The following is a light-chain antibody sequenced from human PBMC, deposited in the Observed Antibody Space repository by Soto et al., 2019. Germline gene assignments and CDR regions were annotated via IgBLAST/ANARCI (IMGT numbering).Light chain of an antibody. CDR3: CSYAGSSTSWV. Sequence: QSVLTQPASVSGSPGQSITISCTGTSSDVGSYNLVSWYQQHPGKAPKLMIYEGSKRPSGVSNRFSGSKSGNTASLTISGRHAEDEADYYCCSYAGSSTSWVFGGGTKLTVL. CDR2: EGS. J-gene: IGLJ3*02. V-gene: IGLV2-23*01. CDR1: SSDVGSYNL.